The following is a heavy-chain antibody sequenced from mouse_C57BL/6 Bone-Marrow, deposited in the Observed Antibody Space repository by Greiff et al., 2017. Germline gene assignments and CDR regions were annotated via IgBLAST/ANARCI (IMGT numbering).Heavy chain of an antibody. V-gene: IGHV1-59*01. CDR2: IDPSDSYT. CDR1: GYTFTSYW. CDR3: ARWRLIYDGYYCYYFDY. J-gene: IGHJ2*01. Sequence: QVQLQQPGAELVRPGTSVKLSCKASGYTFTSYWMHWVKQRPGQGLEWIGVIDPSDSYTNYNQKFKGKATLTVDTSSSTAYMQLSSLTSEDSAVYYCARWRLIYDGYYCYYFDYWGQGTTLTVSS. D-gene: IGHD2-3*01.